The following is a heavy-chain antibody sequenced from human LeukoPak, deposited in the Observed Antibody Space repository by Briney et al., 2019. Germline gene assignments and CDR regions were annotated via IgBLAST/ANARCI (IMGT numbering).Heavy chain of an antibody. V-gene: IGHV1-18*01. CDR3: ARDLRDIVVVPAAIRPYYGMDV. CDR1: GYTFTSYG. J-gene: IGHJ6*02. D-gene: IGHD2-2*02. CDR2: ISAYNGNT. Sequence: GASVKVSCKASGYTFTSYGISWVRQAPGQGLEWMGWISAYNGNTNYAQKLQGRVTMTTDTSTSTAYMELRSLRSDDTAVYYCARDLRDIVVVPAAIRPYYGMDVWGQGTTVTVPS.